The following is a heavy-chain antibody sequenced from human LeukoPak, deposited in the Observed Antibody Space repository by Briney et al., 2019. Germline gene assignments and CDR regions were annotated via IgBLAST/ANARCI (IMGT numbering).Heavy chain of an antibody. CDR2: IYPGDSDT. J-gene: IGHJ5*02. CDR1: GYSFTSCW. D-gene: IGHD5-18*01. CDR3: ARLGYSYGYALRKNWFDP. V-gene: IGHV5-51*01. Sequence: GESLKISCKGSGYSFTSCWIGWVRQMPGKGLEWMGIIYPGDSDTRYSPAFQGQVTISADKSISTAYLQWSSLKASDTAMYYCARLGYSYGYALRKNWFDPWGQGTLVTVSS.